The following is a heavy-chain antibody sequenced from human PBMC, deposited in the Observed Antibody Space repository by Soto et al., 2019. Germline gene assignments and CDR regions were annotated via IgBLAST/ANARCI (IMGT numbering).Heavy chain of an antibody. D-gene: IGHD6-6*01. V-gene: IGHV1-69*01. J-gene: IGHJ4*02. CDR2: IIPAFGTP. CDR3: AREGLRRGALDY. CDR1: GGSLNNYA. Sequence: QVQLVQSGAEVKKPGSSVKVSCAASGGSLNNYAVSWVRRTPGQGFEWLGEIIPAFGTPNYAQKFQDRVTITADVLTNTDFMELSSLRSEDTAEYYCAREGLRRGALDYWGQGSLVTVSS.